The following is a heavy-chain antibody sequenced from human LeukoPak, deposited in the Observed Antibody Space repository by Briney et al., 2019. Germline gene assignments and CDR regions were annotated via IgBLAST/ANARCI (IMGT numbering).Heavy chain of an antibody. V-gene: IGHV3-30*18. CDR2: ISYDGSNK. CDR3: AKTDYYYGMDV. J-gene: IGHJ6*02. CDR1: GFTFSSYG. Sequence: GGSLRLSCAASGFTFSSYGMHWVRQAPGKGLEWVAVISYDGSNKYYADSVKGRFTISRDNSKNTLYLQMNSLRAEDTAVYYCAKTDYYYGMDVWGQGTTVTVSS.